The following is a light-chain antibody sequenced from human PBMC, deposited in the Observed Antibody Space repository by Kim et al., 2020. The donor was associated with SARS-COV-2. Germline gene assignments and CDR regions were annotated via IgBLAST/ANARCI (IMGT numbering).Light chain of an antibody. V-gene: IGLV2-14*03. J-gene: IGLJ1*01. CDR2: DSS. Sequence: QSITIPFTGTSGDVGGYNSVSWYQQHPGKAPKLMIYDSSGRASGVSNRFSGSQSGNTASLTISGLRAEDEADYYCSSHTTSSTYVFGSGTKVTVL. CDR3: SSHTTSSTYV. CDR1: SGDVGGYNS.